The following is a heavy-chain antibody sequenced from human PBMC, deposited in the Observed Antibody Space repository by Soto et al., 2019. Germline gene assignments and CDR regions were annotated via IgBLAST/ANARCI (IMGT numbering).Heavy chain of an antibody. CDR2: VFYAGTT. V-gene: IGHV4-61*01. D-gene: IGHD2-15*01. CDR1: GASVRSGYYY. Sequence: QVQLQESGPELVKPSGTLSLTCSVSGASVRSGYYYWSWIRQPPGKGHEWIGYVFYAGTTDYNPSLKSRVAISLDTFKNEFSMRLSSVTAADTAVYYCARINVVVVAATEYYFDYWGQGTPVTVSS. J-gene: IGHJ4*02. CDR3: ARINVVVVAATEYYFDY.